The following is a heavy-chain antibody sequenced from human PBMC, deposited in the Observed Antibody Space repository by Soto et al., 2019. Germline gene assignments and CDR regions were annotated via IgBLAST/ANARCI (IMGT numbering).Heavy chain of an antibody. V-gene: IGHV3-53*01. Sequence: GGSLRLSCAASGFTVSSHYMSWVRQAPGKGLEWVSVIYSGGSTYYADSVKGRFTISRDNSKNKLYLQMNSLRAEDTAVYYCASLWGGYYDSSGYSPLGYWGQGTLVTGLL. D-gene: IGHD3-22*01. J-gene: IGHJ4*02. CDR2: IYSGGST. CDR3: ASLWGGYYDSSGYSPLGY. CDR1: GFTVSSHY.